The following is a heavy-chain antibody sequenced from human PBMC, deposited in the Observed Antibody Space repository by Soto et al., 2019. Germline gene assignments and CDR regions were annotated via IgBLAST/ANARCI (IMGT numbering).Heavy chain of an antibody. Sequence: QLQMQESGPGLAKPSETLSLTCTVSGGSITSTTYYWTWIRQPPGKGLDWIGSTYSSGSIYYNPSLKSRVTISVGTSKNQFSLTLNSVTAADTAVYYCARTPFYYFGLGTHLYYFDFWDQGALVTVSS. J-gene: IGHJ4*02. CDR2: TYSSGSI. CDR1: GGSITSTTYY. CDR3: ARTPFYYFGLGTHLYYFDF. V-gene: IGHV4-39*07. D-gene: IGHD3-10*01.